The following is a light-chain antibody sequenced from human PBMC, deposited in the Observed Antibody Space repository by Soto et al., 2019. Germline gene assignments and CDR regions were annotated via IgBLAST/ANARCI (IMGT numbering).Light chain of an antibody. J-gene: IGLJ3*02. CDR1: NSNIGDNS. V-gene: IGLV1-44*01. Sequence: QSVLTQPPSASGTPGQVFTISCSGSNSNIGDNSVNWYQQLPGTAPKLLIYSDNRRPSGVPDRFSGSKSGTSASLAISGLQSEDEAEYYCAAWDDSLNGLLFGGGTQLTVL. CDR3: AAWDDSLNGLL. CDR2: SDN.